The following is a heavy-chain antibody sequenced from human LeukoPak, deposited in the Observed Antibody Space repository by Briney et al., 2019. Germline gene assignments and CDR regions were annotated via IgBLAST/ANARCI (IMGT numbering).Heavy chain of an antibody. J-gene: IGHJ4*02. V-gene: IGHV1-69*13. CDR3: ARDQSYGDYDY. Sequence: ASVKVSCKASGGTFSSYAISWVRQAPGQGLEWMGGIIPIFGTANYAQKFQGRVTITADESTSTAYMELSSLRSEGTAVYYCARDQSYGDYDYWGQGTLVTVSS. CDR1: GGTFSSYA. D-gene: IGHD4-17*01. CDR2: IIPIFGTA.